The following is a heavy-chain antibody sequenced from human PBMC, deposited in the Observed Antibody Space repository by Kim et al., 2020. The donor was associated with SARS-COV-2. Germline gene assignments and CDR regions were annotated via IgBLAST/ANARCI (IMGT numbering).Heavy chain of an antibody. J-gene: IGHJ4*02. Sequence: RKSRVTISVDTSKNQFSLKLSSVTAADTAVYYCARGRWAAAGTNYYFDYWGQGTLVTVSS. CDR3: ARGRWAAAGTNYYFDY. D-gene: IGHD6-13*01. V-gene: IGHV4-59*09.